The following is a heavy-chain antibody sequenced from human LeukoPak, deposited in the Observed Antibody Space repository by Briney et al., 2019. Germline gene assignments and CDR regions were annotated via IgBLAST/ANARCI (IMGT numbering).Heavy chain of an antibody. V-gene: IGHV3-64*01. CDR2: ISDNGDST. J-gene: IGHJ4*02. D-gene: IGHD3-10*01. CDR1: GFTFSSYG. CDR3: ARAPHGSPGDY. Sequence: GGSLRLSCAASGFTFSSYGMHWVRQAPGKGLEYVSAISDNGDSTYYANSVKGRFTISRDNSKNTLHLQMGSLRAEDMAVYYCARAPHGSPGDYWGQGTLVTVSS.